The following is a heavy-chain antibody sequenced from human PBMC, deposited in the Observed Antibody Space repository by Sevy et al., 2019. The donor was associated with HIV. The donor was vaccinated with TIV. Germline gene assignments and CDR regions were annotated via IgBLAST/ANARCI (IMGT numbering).Heavy chain of an antibody. V-gene: IGHV1-18*01. D-gene: IGHD3-3*01. CDR1: GYTFTSYG. CDR3: AGDRYTICGVVTSYYYGMDV. CDR2: ISAYNGNT. Sequence: ASVKVSCKASGYTFTSYGISWVRQAPGQGLEWMGWISAYNGNTNYAQKLQGRVTMTTDTSTSTAYMELRSLRSDDTAVYYCAGDRYTICGVVTSYYYGMDVWGQGTTVTVSS. J-gene: IGHJ6*02.